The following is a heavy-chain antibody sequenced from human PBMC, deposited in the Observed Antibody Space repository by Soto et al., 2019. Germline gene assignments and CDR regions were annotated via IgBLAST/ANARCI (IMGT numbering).Heavy chain of an antibody. CDR2: ISGSGGST. V-gene: IGHV3-23*01. D-gene: IGHD4-17*01. CDR1: GFTFSSYA. CDR3: AKDPAYGDYGDY. J-gene: IGHJ4*02. Sequence: EVQLLESGGGLVQPGGSLRLSCAASGFTFSSYAMSWVRQAPGKGLECVSAISGSGGSTYYADSVKGRFTISRDTSKNTLYLQMTSLRAEDTAVYYCAKDPAYGDYGDYWGQGTLVTVSS.